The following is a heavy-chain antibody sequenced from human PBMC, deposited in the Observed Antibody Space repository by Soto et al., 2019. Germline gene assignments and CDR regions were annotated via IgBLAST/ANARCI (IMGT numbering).Heavy chain of an antibody. D-gene: IGHD2-2*01. CDR1: GYSFTSYW. J-gene: IGHJ6*02. CDR2: IYPGDSDT. Sequence: GESLTISCKGSGYSFTSYWIGWVRQMPGKGLEWMGVIYPGDSDTRYSPSFQGQVTISADKSISTAYLQWSSLKASDTAMYYCARTSAAAKYYYGMDVWGQGTTVYVS. V-gene: IGHV5-51*01. CDR3: ARTSAAAKYYYGMDV.